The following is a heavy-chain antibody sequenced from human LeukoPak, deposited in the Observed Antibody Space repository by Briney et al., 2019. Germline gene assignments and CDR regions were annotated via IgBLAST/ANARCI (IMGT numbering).Heavy chain of an antibody. CDR1: GFTFSSYS. V-gene: IGHV3-21*01. CDR3: ARERGRIAARPHFQH. D-gene: IGHD6-6*01. Sequence: PGGSLRLSCAASGFTFSSYSMNWVRQAPGKGLEWVSSISSSSSYIYYADSVKGRFTISRDNAKNSLYLQMNSLRAEDTAVYYCARERGRIAARPHFQHWGRGTLVTVSS. J-gene: IGHJ1*01. CDR2: ISSSSSYI.